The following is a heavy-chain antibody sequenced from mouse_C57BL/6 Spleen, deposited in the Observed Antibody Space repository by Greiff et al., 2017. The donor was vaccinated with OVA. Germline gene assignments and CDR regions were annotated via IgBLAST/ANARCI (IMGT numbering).Heavy chain of an antibody. CDR3: ARGKSNWDAWFAY. D-gene: IGHD4-1*01. V-gene: IGHV1-52*01. CDR1: GYTFTSYW. CDR2: IDPSDSET. Sequence: QVQLQQPGAELVRPGSSVKLSCKASGYTFTSYWKHWVKQRPIQGLEWIGNIDPSDSETHYNQKFKDKATLTVDKSSSTAYMQLSSLTSEDSAVYYCARGKSNWDAWFAYWGQGTLVTVSA. J-gene: IGHJ3*01.